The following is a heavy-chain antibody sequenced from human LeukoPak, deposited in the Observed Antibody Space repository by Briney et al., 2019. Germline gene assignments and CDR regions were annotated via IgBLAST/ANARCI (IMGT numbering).Heavy chain of an antibody. V-gene: IGHV3-23*01. CDR1: GFTFSNYA. CDR3: AKITQGAYYDFWSGYLGTQGGMDV. J-gene: IGHJ6*02. D-gene: IGHD3-3*01. CDR2: ISGSGGSP. Sequence: GGSLRLSCAASGFTFSNYAMSWVRQAPGRGLEWLSPISGSGGSPYFADSVKGRFTISRDNSKNTLYLQMNSLRAEDTAVYYCAKITQGAYYDFWSGYLGTQGGMDVWGQGTTVTVSS.